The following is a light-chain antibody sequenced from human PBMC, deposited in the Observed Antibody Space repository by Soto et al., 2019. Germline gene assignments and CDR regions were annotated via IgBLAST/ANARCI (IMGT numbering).Light chain of an antibody. CDR2: DDD. CDR1: DIARKT. J-gene: IGLJ1*01. V-gene: IGLV3-21*02. Sequence: SYELTQPPSVSVAPGQTVRITCGGNDIARKTVHWYQQKPGLAPVLVVYDDDERPSGIPERFSGSNSGNTATLTISRVEAGDEADYYCQVWDISSDHHVFGNGTKVTVL. CDR3: QVWDISSDHHV.